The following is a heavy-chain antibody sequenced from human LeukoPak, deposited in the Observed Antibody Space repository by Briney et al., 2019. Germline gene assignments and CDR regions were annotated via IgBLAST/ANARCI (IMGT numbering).Heavy chain of an antibody. CDR1: GDSITNYF. D-gene: IGHD6-13*01. V-gene: IGHV4-59*12. CDR2: IYHSGST. CDR3: ASLPGAASSYYYYMDV. Sequence: PSETLSLTCSVSGDSITNYFWSWIRQPPGKGLEWIGYIYHSGSTYYNPSLKSRVTISVDRSKNQFSLKLSSVTAADTAVYYCASLPGAASSYYYYMDVWGKGTTVTVSS. J-gene: IGHJ6*03.